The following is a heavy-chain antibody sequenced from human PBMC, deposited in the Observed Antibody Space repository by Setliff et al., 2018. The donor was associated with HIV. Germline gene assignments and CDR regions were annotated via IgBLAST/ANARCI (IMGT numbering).Heavy chain of an antibody. CDR2: INPNNGGT. D-gene: IGHD3-10*01. CDR3: ARYYYGSQTMLDY. Sequence: ASVKVSCKASGYTFTGYYMHWVRQAPGQGLEWMGWINPNNGGTNYAQKFQGRVTMTRDTSISTAYMELSRLRSDDTAVYYCARYYYGSQTMLDYWGQGTPVTVSS. V-gene: IGHV1-2*02. CDR1: GYTFTGYY. J-gene: IGHJ4*02.